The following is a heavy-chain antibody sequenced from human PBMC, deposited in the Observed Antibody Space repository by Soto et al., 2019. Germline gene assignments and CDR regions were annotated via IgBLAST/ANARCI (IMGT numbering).Heavy chain of an antibody. CDR3: ASDNLSSSWYAGGAFDI. Sequence: SETLSLTCTVSGVFISSYYWSWILQPPGKGLEWIGYIYYSGSTNYNPSLKSRVTISVDTSKNQFSLKLSSVTAADTAVYYCASDNLSSSWYAGGAFDIWGQGTKVSVSS. CDR1: GVFISSYY. D-gene: IGHD6-13*01. J-gene: IGHJ3*02. CDR2: IYYSGST. V-gene: IGHV4-59*12.